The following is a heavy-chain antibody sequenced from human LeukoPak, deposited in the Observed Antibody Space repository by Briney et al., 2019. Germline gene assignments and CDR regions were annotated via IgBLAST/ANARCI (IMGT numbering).Heavy chain of an antibody. V-gene: IGHV4-34*01. Sequence: PSETLSLTCAVYGGSFSGYYWSWIRQPPGKGLEWIGEINHSGSTNYNPSLKSRVTISVDTSKNQFSLKLSSVTAADTAVYYCARVPPRGYSYGYHHPFFDYWGQGTLVTVSS. J-gene: IGHJ4*02. CDR1: GGSFSGYY. CDR2: INHSGST. D-gene: IGHD5-18*01. CDR3: ARVPPRGYSYGYHHPFFDY.